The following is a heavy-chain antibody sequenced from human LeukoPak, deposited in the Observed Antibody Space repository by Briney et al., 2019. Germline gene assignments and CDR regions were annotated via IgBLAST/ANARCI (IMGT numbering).Heavy chain of an antibody. Sequence: SETLSLTCTVSGGSISSYYWSWIRQPPGKGLEWIGYIYYSGSTNYNPSLKRRVTISVDTSKKPFSLKLSSVIAADTAVYYCARGTYCSGGSCYGIYYTDVWGKGTTVTVSS. V-gene: IGHV4-59*01. D-gene: IGHD2-15*01. J-gene: IGHJ6*03. CDR1: GGSISSYY. CDR3: ARGTYCSGGSCYGIYYTDV. CDR2: IYYSGST.